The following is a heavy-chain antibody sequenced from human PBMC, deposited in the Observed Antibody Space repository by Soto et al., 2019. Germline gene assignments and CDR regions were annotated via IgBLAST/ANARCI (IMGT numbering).Heavy chain of an antibody. Sequence: SETLSLTCTVSGASISGYYWSWIRKSAGKGLEWIGRIYATGTTDYNPSLKSRVMMSVDTSKKQFSLKLRSVTAANTAVYYCVRDGTKTLRDWFDPWGQGISVTVSS. CDR1: GASISGYY. D-gene: IGHD1-1*01. V-gene: IGHV4-4*07. CDR3: VRDGTKTLRDWFDP. J-gene: IGHJ5*02. CDR2: IYATGTT.